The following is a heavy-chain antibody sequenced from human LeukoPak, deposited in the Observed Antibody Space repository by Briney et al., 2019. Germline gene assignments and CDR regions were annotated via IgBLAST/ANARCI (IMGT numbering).Heavy chain of an antibody. J-gene: IGHJ2*01. Sequence: SETLSLTCTVSGGSISSYYWSWIRRPPGKGLEWIGYIYYSGSTNYNPSLKSRVTISVDTSKNQFSLKLSSVTAADTAVYYCARSKPSLTGYPFPHFDLWGRGTLVTVSS. CDR1: GGSISSYY. D-gene: IGHD3-9*01. CDR3: ARSKPSLTGYPFPHFDL. CDR2: IYYSGST. V-gene: IGHV4-59*08.